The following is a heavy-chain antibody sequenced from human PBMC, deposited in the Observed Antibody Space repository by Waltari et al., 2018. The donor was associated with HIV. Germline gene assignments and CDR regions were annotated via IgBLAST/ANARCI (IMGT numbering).Heavy chain of an antibody. J-gene: IGHJ4*02. D-gene: IGHD3-10*01. CDR3: TKAESFFHPPNY. CDR1: GFTFDAYA. V-gene: IGHV3-9*01. CDR2: ISWNSDST. Sequence: EVQLVESGGGLVQPGRSLRLSCAPSGFTFDAYAMHWVRQVSGKGLEWVSGISWNSDSTGYADSVKGRFTISRDNAKTSLYLQMNSLRTEDTALYYCTKAESFFHPPNYWGQGTLVTVSS.